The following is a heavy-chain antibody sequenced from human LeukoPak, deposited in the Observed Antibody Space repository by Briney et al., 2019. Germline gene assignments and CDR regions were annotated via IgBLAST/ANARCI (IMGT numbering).Heavy chain of an antibody. CDR1: GFTFDIYA. D-gene: IGHD3-10*01. J-gene: IGHJ4*02. V-gene: IGHV3-23*01. Sequence: HPGGSLRLSCVASGFTFDIYAMSWVRQAPGKGLEWVSAISGSGGTTYYADSVKGRFTISRDNSKNTLYLQMNSLRADDTAVYYCAKLDITMVRGVITHWGQGTLVTVSS. CDR2: ISGSGGTT. CDR3: AKLDITMVRGVITH.